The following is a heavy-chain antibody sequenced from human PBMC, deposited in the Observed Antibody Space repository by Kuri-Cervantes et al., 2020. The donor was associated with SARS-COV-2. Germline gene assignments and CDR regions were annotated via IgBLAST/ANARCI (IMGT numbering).Heavy chain of an antibody. V-gene: IGHV1-18*01. CDR3: ARGYGSRSSFDY. CDR1: GYTFTSYG. J-gene: IGHJ4*02. CDR2: ISTYYGDT. Sequence: ASVKVSCKASGYTFTSYGIGWVRQAPGQGLEWMGWISTYYGDTDYAQSFQDRVTMTTDTSTSTAYMELKSLRSDDTAVYYCARGYGSRSSFDYWGQRTLVTVSS. D-gene: IGHD6-13*01.